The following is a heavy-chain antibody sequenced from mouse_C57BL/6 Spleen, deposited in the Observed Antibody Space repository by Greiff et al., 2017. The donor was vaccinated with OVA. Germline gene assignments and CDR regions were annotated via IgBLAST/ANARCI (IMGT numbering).Heavy chain of an antibody. CDR3: ARSGVATNLDY. J-gene: IGHJ2*01. CDR2: IDPSDSYT. CDR1: GYTFTSYW. Sequence: QVQLQQPGAELVMPGASVKLSCKASGYTFTSYWMHWVKQRPGQGLEWIGEIDPSDSYTNYNQKFKGKSTLTVDKSSSTAYMQLSSLTSEDSAVYYCARSGVATNLDYWGQGTTLTVSS. V-gene: IGHV1-69*01. D-gene: IGHD1-1*01.